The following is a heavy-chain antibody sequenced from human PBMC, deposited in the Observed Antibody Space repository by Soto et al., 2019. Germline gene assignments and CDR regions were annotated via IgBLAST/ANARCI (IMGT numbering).Heavy chain of an antibody. V-gene: IGHV3-23*01. CDR3: ARWSYLDY. CDR1: GFSFGSYA. Sequence: GGSLRLSCAVSGFSFGSYALSWVRQAPGKGLEWVSTISGSDGKTFYADSVKGRFSISRDTSQNTLYLQMNSPRADDTAIYYCARWSYLDYWGQGTRVTVSS. CDR2: ISGSDGKT. D-gene: IGHD3-3*01. J-gene: IGHJ4*02.